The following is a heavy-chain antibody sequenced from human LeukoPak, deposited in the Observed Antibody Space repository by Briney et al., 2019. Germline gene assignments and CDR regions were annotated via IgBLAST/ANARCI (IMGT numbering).Heavy chain of an antibody. V-gene: IGHV4-39*07. CDR2: IYYSGST. J-gene: IGHJ5*02. CDR1: GGSISSSSHY. D-gene: IGHD2-2*01. CDR3: ASSRTGWFDP. Sequence: SETLSLTCTVSGGSISSSSHYWGWIRQPPGKGLEWIGSIYYSGSTYYNPSLKSRVTISVDTSKNQFSLKLSSVTAADTAVYYCASSRTGWFDPWGQGTLVTVSS.